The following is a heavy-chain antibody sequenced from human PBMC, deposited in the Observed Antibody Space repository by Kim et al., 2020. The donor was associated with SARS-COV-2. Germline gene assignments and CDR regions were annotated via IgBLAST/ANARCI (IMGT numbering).Heavy chain of an antibody. CDR3: ARDSSSSWYEDWFDP. D-gene: IGHD6-13*01. CDR2: INAGNGNT. Sequence: ASVKVSCKASGYTFTSYAMHWVRQAPGQRLEWMGWINAGNGNTKYSQKFQGRVTITRDTSASTAYMELSSLRSEDTAVYYCARDSSSSWYEDWFDPWGQGTLVTVSS. CDR1: GYTFTSYA. J-gene: IGHJ5*02. V-gene: IGHV1-3*01.